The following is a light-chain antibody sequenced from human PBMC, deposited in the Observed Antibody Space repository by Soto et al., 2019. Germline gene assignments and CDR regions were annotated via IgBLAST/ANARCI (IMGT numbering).Light chain of an antibody. Sequence: QAVVTQSPSASASLGASLKLTCTRSSGHSSYAIAWHQQQPEKGPPDLLKLNSDGSHSKGDGIPDRFSGSSSGDERYLTISSLPSEDEADYYCQTWGTGIPWVFGGGTKLTVL. CDR1: SGHSSYA. J-gene: IGLJ3*02. CDR2: LNSDGSH. V-gene: IGLV4-69*01. CDR3: QTWGTGIPWV.